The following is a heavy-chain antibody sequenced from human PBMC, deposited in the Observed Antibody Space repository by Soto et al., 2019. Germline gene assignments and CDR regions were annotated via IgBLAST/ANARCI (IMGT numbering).Heavy chain of an antibody. J-gene: IGHJ6*04. CDR1: GFTVSSKY. Sequence: EVQLVESGGGLVQPGGSLRLSCAASGFTVSSKYMSWVRQAPGKGLEWVSLIQSGGPPYYADSVKGRCTISRDTSENRVHLQMDSLSAEDTAVYYCARHDVLCAGGRCYAVPSDVWGKGTTVTVSS. D-gene: IGHD2-15*01. CDR3: ARHDVLCAGGRCYAVPSDV. CDR2: IQSGGPP. V-gene: IGHV3-66*04.